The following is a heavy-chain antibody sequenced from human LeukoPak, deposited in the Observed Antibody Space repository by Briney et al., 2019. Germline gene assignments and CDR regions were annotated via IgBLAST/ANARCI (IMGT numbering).Heavy chain of an antibody. D-gene: IGHD1-26*01. J-gene: IGHJ4*02. CDR1: GFTFDDYA. V-gene: IGHV3-9*01. CDR3: AKGAYSGSYQNFDY. Sequence: GRSLRLSCAASGFTFDDYAMHWVRQAPGKGLEWVSGISWNSGSIGYADSVKGRFTISRDNAKNSLYLQMNSLRAEDTALNYCAKGAYSGSYQNFDYWGQGTLVTVSS. CDR2: ISWNSGSI.